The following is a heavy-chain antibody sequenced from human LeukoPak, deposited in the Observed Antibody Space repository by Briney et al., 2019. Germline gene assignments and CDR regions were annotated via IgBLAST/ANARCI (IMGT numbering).Heavy chain of an antibody. D-gene: IGHD6-13*01. CDR1: GYTFTSYA. V-gene: IGHV1-3*01. CDR2: INAGNGNT. Sequence: GASVKVSCKASGYTFTSYAMHWVRQAPGQRLEWMGWINAGNGNTKYSQKFQGRVTITRDTSASTAYMELSSLRSEDTALYYCARDRGRLAAAGTKVWYYFDYWGQGTLVTVSS. CDR3: ARDRGRLAAAGTKVWYYFDY. J-gene: IGHJ4*02.